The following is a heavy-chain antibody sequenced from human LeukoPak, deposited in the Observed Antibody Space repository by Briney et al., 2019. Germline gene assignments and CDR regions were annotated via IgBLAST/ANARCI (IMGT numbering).Heavy chain of an antibody. J-gene: IGHJ6*03. CDR1: GFTFSSYA. Sequence: GGSLRLSWAASGFTFSSYAMSWVRQAPGKGLEWVSAISGSGGSTYYADSVKGRFTISRDNSKNTLYLQMNSLRAEDTAVYYCATPMVRGVPDYYYYMDVWGKGTTVTVPS. CDR2: ISGSGGST. CDR3: ATPMVRGVPDYYYYMDV. D-gene: IGHD3-10*01. V-gene: IGHV3-23*01.